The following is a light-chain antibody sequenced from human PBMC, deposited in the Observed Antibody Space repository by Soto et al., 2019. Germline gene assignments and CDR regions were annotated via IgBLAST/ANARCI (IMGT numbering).Light chain of an antibody. V-gene: IGKV3-20*01. CDR3: QPYDNWPLT. CDR2: GAS. Sequence: EIVLTQSPGTLSLSPGERATLSCRPSQTISSSYLAWYQQKPGQAPRLLIHGASTRATGIPDRFSGSGSGTDFALTITRLEPEDFAVYYCQPYDNWPLTFGGGTKVEIK. CDR1: QTISSSY. J-gene: IGKJ4*01.